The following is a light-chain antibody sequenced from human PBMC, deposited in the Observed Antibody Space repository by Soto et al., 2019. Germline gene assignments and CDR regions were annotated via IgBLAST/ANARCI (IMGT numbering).Light chain of an antibody. V-gene: IGLV2-14*01. Sequence: QSALTQPASVSGSPGQSITISCTGTSSDVGGYNYVSWYQQHPGKAPKFMIYDVSNRPSGVSNRFSGSKSGNTASLTISGLLADDEADYYCSSLTTSNTRRGFFGTGTKVTVL. J-gene: IGLJ1*01. CDR2: DVS. CDR3: SSLTTSNTRRGF. CDR1: SSDVGGYNY.